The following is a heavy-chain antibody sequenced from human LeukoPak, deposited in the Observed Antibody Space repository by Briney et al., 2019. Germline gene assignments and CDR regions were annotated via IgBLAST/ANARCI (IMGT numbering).Heavy chain of an antibody. D-gene: IGHD3-22*01. V-gene: IGHV3-23*01. CDR3: AKLYDGRGYYTTEAFDS. J-gene: IGHJ4*01. CDR2: VSGSGGAT. Sequence: GGSLRLSCAASGFTFSSYAMTWVRQAPGKGLEWVSAVSGSGGATYYADSVKGRFTVSRDKSKNTLYLQMKGLRAEDTAIYYCAKLYDGRGYYTTEAFDSWGQEPWSPSPQ. CDR1: GFTFSSYA.